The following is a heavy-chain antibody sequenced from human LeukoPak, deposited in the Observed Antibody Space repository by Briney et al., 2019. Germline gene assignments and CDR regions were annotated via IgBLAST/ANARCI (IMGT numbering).Heavy chain of an antibody. D-gene: IGHD6-13*01. J-gene: IGHJ6*03. CDR2: INHSGST. CDR3: ARGSSSWSTAPYYYYYMDV. V-gene: IGHV4-34*01. Sequence: PSETLSLTCAVYGVSFSGYYWSWIRQPPGKGLEWIGEINHSGSTNYNPSLKSRVTISVDTSKNQFSLKLSSVTAADTAVYYCARGSSSWSTAPYYYYYMDVWGKGTTVTISS. CDR1: GVSFSGYY.